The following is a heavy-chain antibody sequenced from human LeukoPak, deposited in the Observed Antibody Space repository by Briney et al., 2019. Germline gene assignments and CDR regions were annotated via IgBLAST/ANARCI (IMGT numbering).Heavy chain of an antibody. CDR3: AVRYSGSWYLFDY. J-gene: IGHJ4*02. D-gene: IGHD6-13*01. CDR2: ISSSSSYI. V-gene: IGHV3-21*01. Sequence: AGGSLRLSCAASGFTFSSYSMNWVRQAPGKGLEWVSSISSSSSYIYYADSVKGRFTVSRDIAKNTLFLQMNSLRAEDTAVYYCAVRYSGSWYLFDYWGQGTLVTVSS. CDR1: GFTFSSYS.